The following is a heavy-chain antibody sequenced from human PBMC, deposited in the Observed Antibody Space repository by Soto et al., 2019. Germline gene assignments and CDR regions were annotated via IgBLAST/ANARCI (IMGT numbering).Heavy chain of an antibody. Sequence: GGSLRLSCAASGFTFSSYAMSWVRQAPGKGLEWVSAISGSGGSTYYADSVKGRFTISRDNSKNTLYLQMNSLRAEDTAIYYCAKDSYDSSGNFDYWGQGTLVTVSS. CDR2: ISGSGGST. CDR1: GFTFSSYA. J-gene: IGHJ4*02. D-gene: IGHD3-22*01. V-gene: IGHV3-23*01. CDR3: AKDSYDSSGNFDY.